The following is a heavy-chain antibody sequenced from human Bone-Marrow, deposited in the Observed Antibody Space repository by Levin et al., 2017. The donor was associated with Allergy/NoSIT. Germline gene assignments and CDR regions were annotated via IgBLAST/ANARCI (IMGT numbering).Heavy chain of an antibody. Sequence: PGGSLRLSCAASGFPFRSDAMHWVRQAPGKGPEWVALISHDATEHFYADSVKGRFTISRDNPTNIVYLYMNSLRGEDTAVYYCAKDLVGVASTGTSGGIEHWGQGVLVTVSS. CDR1: GFPFRSDA. J-gene: IGHJ1*01. CDR3: AKDLVGVASTGTSGGIEH. CDR2: ISHDATEH. D-gene: IGHD1-1*01. V-gene: IGHV3-30*18.